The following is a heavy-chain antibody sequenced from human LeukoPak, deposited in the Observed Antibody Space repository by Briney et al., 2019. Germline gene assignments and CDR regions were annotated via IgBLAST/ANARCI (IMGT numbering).Heavy chain of an antibody. Sequence: SETLSLTCTVSGGSISSYYWSWIRQPPGKGLEWIGYIYYSGSTNYNPSLKSRVTISVDTSKNQFSLKLSSVTAADTAVYYCARDGSWRGYSYGPLYYFDYWGQGTLVTVSS. D-gene: IGHD5-18*01. CDR1: GGSISSYY. J-gene: IGHJ4*02. CDR3: ARDGSWRGYSYGPLYYFDY. CDR2: IYYSGST. V-gene: IGHV4-59*01.